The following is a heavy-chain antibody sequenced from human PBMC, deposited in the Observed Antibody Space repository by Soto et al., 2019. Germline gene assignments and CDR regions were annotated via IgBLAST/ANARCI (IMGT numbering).Heavy chain of an antibody. Sequence: SETLSLTCTVSGGSVSSGSYYWSWIRQPPGKGLEWIGYIYYSGSTNYNPSLKSRVTISVDTSKNQFSLKLSSVTAADTAVYYCARAERGDYVWGSYRYALDIWGQGTMVTVSS. J-gene: IGHJ3*02. CDR3: ARAERGDYVWGSYRYALDI. CDR2: IYYSGST. D-gene: IGHD3-16*02. V-gene: IGHV4-61*01. CDR1: GGSVSSGSYY.